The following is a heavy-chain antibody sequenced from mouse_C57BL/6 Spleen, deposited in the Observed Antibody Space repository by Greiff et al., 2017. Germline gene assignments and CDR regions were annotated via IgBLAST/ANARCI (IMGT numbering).Heavy chain of an antibody. Sequence: EVKLVESGGGLVKPGGSLKLSCAASGFTFSDYGMHWVRQAPEKGLEWVAYISSGSSTIYYADTVKGRFTSSRDNAKHTLFLQMTSLRSEDTAMYYCARPLTGTRAMDYWGQGTSVTVSS. CDR1: GFTFSDYG. CDR3: ARPLTGTRAMDY. D-gene: IGHD4-1*01. J-gene: IGHJ4*01. CDR2: ISSGSSTI. V-gene: IGHV5-17*01.